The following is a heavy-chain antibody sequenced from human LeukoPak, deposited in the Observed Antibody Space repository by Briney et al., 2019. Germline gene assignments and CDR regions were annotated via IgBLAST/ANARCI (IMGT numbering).Heavy chain of an antibody. J-gene: IGHJ3*02. D-gene: IGHD3-22*01. CDR2: VYTSGRS. CDR1: GGSISSYNYS. Sequence: PAETLSLTCTVSGGSISSYNYSWSWIRQPAGKGLEWIGRVYTSGRSNSNPFLKSRVTISVDTSKKQFSLKLSSVTAADTAVYYCARVGHYDYYDSSGYDAFDIWGQGTMVTVSS. V-gene: IGHV4-61*02. CDR3: ARVGHYDYYDSSGYDAFDI.